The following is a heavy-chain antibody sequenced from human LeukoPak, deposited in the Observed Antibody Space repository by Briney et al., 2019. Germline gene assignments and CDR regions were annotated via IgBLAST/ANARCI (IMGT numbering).Heavy chain of an antibody. Sequence: GGSLRLSCAASGFTFSGFGMHWVRQAPGKGLEWVAVIWYDGSNKYYADSVKGRFAISRDNPKNTLYVQMNSLRAEDTAVYYCARGRGADYGGNSGYFDYWGQGTLVTVSS. J-gene: IGHJ4*02. CDR3: ARGRGADYGGNSGYFDY. D-gene: IGHD4-23*01. CDR1: GFTFSGFG. CDR2: IWYDGSNK. V-gene: IGHV3-33*01.